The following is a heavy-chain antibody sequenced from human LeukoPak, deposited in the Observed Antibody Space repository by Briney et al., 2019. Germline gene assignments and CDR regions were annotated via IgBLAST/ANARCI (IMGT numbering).Heavy chain of an antibody. V-gene: IGHV3-7*01. CDR3: ARESFAARWD. D-gene: IGHD6-6*01. J-gene: IGHJ4*02. CDR1: GFTFSRYW. Sequence: GGSLRLSCAASGFTFSRYWMSWVRQAPGKGLEWVANIKQDGSEKDYVDSVKGRFTISRDNAKNSLYLQMNSLTAEDTAVYYCARESFAARWDWGQGTLVTVSS. CDR2: IKQDGSEK.